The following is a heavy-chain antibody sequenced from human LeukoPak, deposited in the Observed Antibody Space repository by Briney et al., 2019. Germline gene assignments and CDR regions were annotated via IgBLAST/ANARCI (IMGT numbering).Heavy chain of an antibody. V-gene: IGHV1-2*02. CDR3: ARDDYGGNSFDH. J-gene: IGHJ4*02. Sequence: GASVKVSCKASEYTFTDYYIHWMRQAPGQGLEWIGWINPDGGFTSYAQKFQGRVTMNRGMSIGTAYMELSRLTSDDTAVYYCARDDYGGNSFDHWGQGTLVLVSS. CDR2: INPDGGFT. D-gene: IGHD4/OR15-4a*01. CDR1: EYTFTDYY.